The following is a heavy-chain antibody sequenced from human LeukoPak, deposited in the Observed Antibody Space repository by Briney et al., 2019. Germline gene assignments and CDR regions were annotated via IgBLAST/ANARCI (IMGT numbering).Heavy chain of an antibody. V-gene: IGHV3-48*01. CDR2: ITNSGNSN. Sequence: GGSLRLSCAASEFTFGSYSMNWVRQAPGKGLEWVSYITNSGNSNSYADSVKGRFTISRDNTKNSLYLQMNGLRAEDTAVYYCARPHCTSTSCSRHFDYWGQGTLVTVSS. J-gene: IGHJ4*02. CDR1: EFTFGSYS. CDR3: ARPHCTSTSCSRHFDY. D-gene: IGHD2-2*01.